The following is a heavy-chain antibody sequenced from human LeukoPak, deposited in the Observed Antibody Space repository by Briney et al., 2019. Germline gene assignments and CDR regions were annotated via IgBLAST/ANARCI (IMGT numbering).Heavy chain of an antibody. D-gene: IGHD3-9*01. V-gene: IGHV4-34*01. J-gene: IGHJ2*01. CDR2: INHSGSA. CDR1: GGSFSGYY. Sequence: SETLSLTCAVYGGSFSGYYWSWIRQPPGKGLEWIGEINHSGSANYNPSLKSRVTISVDTSKNQFSLKLSSVTAADTAVYYCARARYYDISTFLNWYFDLWGRGTLVTVSS. CDR3: ARARYYDISTFLNWYFDL.